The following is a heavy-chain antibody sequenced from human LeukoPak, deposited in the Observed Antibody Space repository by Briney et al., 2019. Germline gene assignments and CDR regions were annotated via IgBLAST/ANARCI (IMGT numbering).Heavy chain of an antibody. J-gene: IGHJ4*02. CDR2: ISGSGYHTYYADSDKT. CDR1: GLDFNNYS. Sequence: GGSLRLSCAASGLDFNNYSMSWVRQGPGKRLEWVSAISGSGYHTYYADSDKTYYADSVKGRFTISRDNSKSTVYLHMNNLRLEDTAIYYCAKGAAIDHWGQGTLVTVSS. V-gene: IGHV3-23*01. CDR3: AKGAAIDH.